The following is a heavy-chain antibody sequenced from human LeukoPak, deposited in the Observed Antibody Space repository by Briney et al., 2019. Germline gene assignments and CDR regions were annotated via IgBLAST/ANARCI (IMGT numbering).Heavy chain of an antibody. CDR1: GFTFSSYG. CDR2: IRYDGSNK. J-gene: IGHJ6*03. D-gene: IGHD1-26*01. V-gene: IGHV3-30*02. Sequence: GGSLRLSCAASGFTFSSYGMHWVRQAPGKGLEWVAFIRYDGSNKYYADSVKGRFTISRDNSKNTLYLQMNSLRAEDTSVYYCAKGSGWEVSYYYYYMDVWGKGTTVTVSS. CDR3: AKGSGWEVSYYYYYMDV.